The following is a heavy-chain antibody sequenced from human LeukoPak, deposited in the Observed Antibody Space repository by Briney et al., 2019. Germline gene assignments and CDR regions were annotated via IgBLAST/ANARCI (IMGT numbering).Heavy chain of an antibody. CDR1: GGSISSSSYY. V-gene: IGHV4-39*01. D-gene: IGHD6-13*01. CDR3: ASSASSSSWFYYYYGMDV. Sequence: SETLSLTCTVSGGSISSSSYYWGWVRQPPGKGLEWIGSIYYSGSTYYNPSLKSRVTISVDTSKNQFSLKLSSVTAADTAVYCCASSASSSSWFYYYYGMDVWGQGTTVTVSS. CDR2: IYYSGST. J-gene: IGHJ6*02.